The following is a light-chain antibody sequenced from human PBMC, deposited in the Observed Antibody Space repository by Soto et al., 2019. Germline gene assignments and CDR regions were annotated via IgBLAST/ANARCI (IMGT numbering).Light chain of an antibody. Sequence: DIVLTQSPLSLPVTPGEPASISCRSSQSLLHRNGYNYLDWYLQKPGQSPQLLIYLGSNRASGVPDRFSGSGSGTDFTLKISRVEAEDVGIYYCMQALQTSVSFCGGTKVELK. V-gene: IGKV2-28*01. CDR3: MQALQTSVS. J-gene: IGKJ4*01. CDR1: QSLLHRNGYNY. CDR2: LGS.